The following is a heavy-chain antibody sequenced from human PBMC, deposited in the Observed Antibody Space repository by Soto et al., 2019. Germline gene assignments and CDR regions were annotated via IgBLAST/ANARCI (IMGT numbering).Heavy chain of an antibody. Sequence: SGPMLVNPTQTLTLTCTFSGFSLSTSGVGVGWIRQPPGKALEWLALIYWDDDKRYSPSLKSRLTITKDTSKNQVVLTMTNMDPVDTATYYCAHTRLYNWNDGPGGYYFDYWGQGTLVTVSS. CDR3: AHTRLYNWNDGPGGYYFDY. CDR2: IYWDDDK. CDR1: GFSLSTSGVG. J-gene: IGHJ4*02. D-gene: IGHD1-1*01. V-gene: IGHV2-5*02.